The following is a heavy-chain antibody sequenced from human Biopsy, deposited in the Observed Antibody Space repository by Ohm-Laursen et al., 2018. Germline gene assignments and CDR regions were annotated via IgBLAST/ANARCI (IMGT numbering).Heavy chain of an antibody. Sequence: GASVKVSCKASGFSFTGYYIHWVRQAPGQGLEWMGWISPKSGDTNYAHKFQGNITMTRDTSMSTAYMEMSRLRCDGTAVYYCALQSVAQMKNFDYWGQGTLVTVFS. CDR2: ISPKSGDT. CDR3: ALQSVAQMKNFDY. D-gene: IGHD6-19*01. J-gene: IGHJ4*02. V-gene: IGHV1-2*02. CDR1: GFSFTGYY.